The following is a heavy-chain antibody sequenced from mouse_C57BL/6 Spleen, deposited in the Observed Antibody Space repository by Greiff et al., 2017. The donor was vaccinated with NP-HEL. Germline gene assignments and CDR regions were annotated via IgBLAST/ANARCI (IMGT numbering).Heavy chain of an antibody. D-gene: IGHD2-10*01. CDR2: IDPENGDT. Sequence: EVQLHQSGAELVRPGASVKLSCTASGFNIKDDYMHWVKQRPEQGLEWIGWIDPENGDTEYASKFQGKATITADTSSNTAYLQLSSLTSEDTAVYYCTTSYPYAMDYWGQGTSVTVSS. CDR3: TTSYPYAMDY. V-gene: IGHV14-4*01. CDR1: GFNIKDDY. J-gene: IGHJ4*01.